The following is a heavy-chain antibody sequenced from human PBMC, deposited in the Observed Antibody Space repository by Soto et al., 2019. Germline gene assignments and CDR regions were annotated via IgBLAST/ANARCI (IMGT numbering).Heavy chain of an antibody. J-gene: IGHJ4*02. V-gene: IGHV3-21*01. CDR1: GFTFSTYS. CDR2: ISSSSDYI. D-gene: IGHD3-22*01. CDR3: ARDPQYYDRSAYPSG. Sequence: EVQLVESGGGLVKPGGSLRLSCAASGFTFSTYSMNWVRQAPGKGLEWVSSISSSSDYIYSADSVKGRFTISRDNAKNSVYLQMNSLRAEDTAVYYCARDPQYYDRSAYPSGRGQGNLVTVSS.